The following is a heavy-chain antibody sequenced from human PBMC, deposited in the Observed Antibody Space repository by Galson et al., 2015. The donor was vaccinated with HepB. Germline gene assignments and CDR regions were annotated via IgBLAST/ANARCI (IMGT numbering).Heavy chain of an antibody. CDR2: ISAYNGNT. D-gene: IGHD1-26*01. J-gene: IGHJ6*03. V-gene: IGHV1-18*01. CDR3: ARVQIVGATPPDYYYYYMDV. CDR1: GYTFTSYG. Sequence: SVKVSCKASGYTFTSYGISWVRQAPGQGLEWMGWISAYNGNTNYAQKLQGRVTMTTDTSTSTAYMELRSLRSDDTAVYYCARVQIVGATPPDYYYYYMDVWGKGTTVTVSS.